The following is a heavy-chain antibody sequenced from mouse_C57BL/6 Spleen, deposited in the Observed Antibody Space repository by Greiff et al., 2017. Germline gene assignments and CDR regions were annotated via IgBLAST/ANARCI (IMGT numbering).Heavy chain of an antibody. CDR2: INPNNGGT. V-gene: IGHV1-26*01. Sequence: EVQLQQSGPELVKPGASVKISCKASGYTFTDYYMNWVKQSHGKSLEWIGDINPNNGGTSYNQKFKGKATLTVDKSSSTAYMELRSLTSEDSAVYYCARATTVPGHAMDYWGQGTSVTVSS. J-gene: IGHJ4*01. D-gene: IGHD1-1*01. CDR1: GYTFTDYY. CDR3: ARATTVPGHAMDY.